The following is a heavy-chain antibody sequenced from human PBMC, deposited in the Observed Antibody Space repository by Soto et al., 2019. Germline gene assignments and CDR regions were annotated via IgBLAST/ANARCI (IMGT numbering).Heavy chain of an antibody. CDR3: ARGSRYSSGWSYWYFDL. CDR2: MNPNSGNT. Sequence: QVQLVQSGAEVKKPGASVKVSCKASGYTFTSYDINWVRQATGQGLEWMGWMNPNSGNTGYAQKFQGRVTMTRTTSISTAYMELSSLRSEDTAVYYCARGSRYSSGWSYWYFDLWGRGTLVTVSS. CDR1: GYTFTSYD. V-gene: IGHV1-8*01. D-gene: IGHD6-19*01. J-gene: IGHJ2*01.